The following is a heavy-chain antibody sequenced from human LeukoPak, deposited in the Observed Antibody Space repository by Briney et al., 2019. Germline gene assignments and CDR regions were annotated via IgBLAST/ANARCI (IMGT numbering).Heavy chain of an antibody. J-gene: IGHJ4*02. Sequence: KPSETLSLTCTVSGGSISSSSYYWGWIRQPPGKGLEGIGSIYYSGSTYYNPSLKSRVTISVDTSKNQFSLKLSSVTAADTAVYYCARLGRYFDWSPQGPEYYFGYWGQGTLVTVSS. V-gene: IGHV4-39*01. CDR1: GGSISSSSYY. D-gene: IGHD3-9*01. CDR3: ARLGRYFDWSPQGPEYYFGY. CDR2: IYYSGST.